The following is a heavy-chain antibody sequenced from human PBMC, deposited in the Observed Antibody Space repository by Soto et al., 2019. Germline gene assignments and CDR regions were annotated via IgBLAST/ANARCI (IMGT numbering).Heavy chain of an antibody. V-gene: IGHV3-53*01. Sequence: GGSLRLSCAASGFTVSSNYMSWVRQAPGKGLEWVSVIYSGGSTYYADSVKGRFTISRDNSKNTLYLQMNSLRAEDTAAYYCARDRAVNYYYYGMDVWGQGTTVTVSS. CDR3: ARDRAVNYYYYGMDV. CDR2: IYSGGST. D-gene: IGHD3-10*01. J-gene: IGHJ6*02. CDR1: GFTVSSNY.